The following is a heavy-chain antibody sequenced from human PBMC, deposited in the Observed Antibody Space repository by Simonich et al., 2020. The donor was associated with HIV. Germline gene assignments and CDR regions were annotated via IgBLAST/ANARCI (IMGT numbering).Heavy chain of an antibody. D-gene: IGHD6-13*01. CDR3: ARGPQQLGPVFDAFDI. V-gene: IGHV1-69*13. J-gene: IGHJ3*02. CDR2: RIPSLGTE. Sequence: QVHLVQSGAEVKKPGSSVKVSCKASGATLSSSTISWVRQAPGQGLEWRGGRIPSLGTENYPQKFQGRVTITADESSTTAYMELRKLRSDDTAVYYCARGPQQLGPVFDAFDIWGQGTMVTVSS. CDR1: GATLSSST.